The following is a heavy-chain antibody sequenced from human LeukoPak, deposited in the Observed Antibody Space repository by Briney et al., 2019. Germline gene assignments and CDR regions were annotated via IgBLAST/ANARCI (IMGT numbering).Heavy chain of an antibody. CDR2: IYYSGST. CDR3: ARRGN. Sequence: SETLSLTRTVSGGSISSSSYYWGWIRQPPGKGLEWIGSIYYSGSTYYNPSLKSRVTISVDTSKNQFSLKLSSVTAADTAVYYCARRGNLGQGTLVTVSS. D-gene: IGHD3-16*01. V-gene: IGHV4-39*01. CDR1: GGSISSSSYY. J-gene: IGHJ4*02.